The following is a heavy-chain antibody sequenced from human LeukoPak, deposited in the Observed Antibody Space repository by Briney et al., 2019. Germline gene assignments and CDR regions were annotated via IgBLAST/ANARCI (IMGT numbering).Heavy chain of an antibody. V-gene: IGHV4-39*01. J-gene: IGHJ4*02. CDR2: IYYSGST. D-gene: IGHD3-3*02. CDR3: ARVDREQHFGSYYFDY. CDR1: GGSISSSSYY. Sequence: PSETLSLTCTVSGGSISSSSYYWGWIRQPPGKGLEWIGSIYYSGSTYYNPSLKSRVTISVDTSKNQFSLKLSSVTAADTAVYYCARVDREQHFGSYYFDYWGQGTLVTVSS.